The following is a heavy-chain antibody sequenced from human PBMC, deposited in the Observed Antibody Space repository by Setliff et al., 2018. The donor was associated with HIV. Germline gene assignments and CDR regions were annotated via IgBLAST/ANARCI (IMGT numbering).Heavy chain of an antibody. CDR1: GASVNSNNYY. J-gene: IGHJ2*01. CDR3: ARQGAGIQVRYFDWPWDPWTLDFDI. Sequence: SETLSLTCTVSGASVNSNNYYWGWIRQPPGKGLEWIASIYYSGTTYYNPSLKSRVTISVDTSKNQFSLKLSSVTAADTAVYYCARQGAGIQVRYFDWPWDPWTLDFDIWGRGTLVTVS. D-gene: IGHD3-9*01. CDR2: IYYSGTT. V-gene: IGHV4-39*01.